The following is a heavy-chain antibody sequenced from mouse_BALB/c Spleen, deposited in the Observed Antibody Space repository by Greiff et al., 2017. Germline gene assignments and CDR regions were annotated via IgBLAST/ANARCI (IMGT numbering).Heavy chain of an antibody. CDR1: GYSITSDYA. J-gene: IGHJ2*01. CDR2: ISYSGST. D-gene: IGHD2-1*01. CDR3: ASNYHFDY. V-gene: IGHV3-2*02. Sequence: EVKLVESGPGLVKPSQSLSLTCTVTGYSITSDYAWNWIRQFPGNKLEWMGYISYSGSTSYNPSLKSRISITRDTSKNQFFLQLNSVTTEDTATYYCASNYHFDYWGQGTTLTVSS.